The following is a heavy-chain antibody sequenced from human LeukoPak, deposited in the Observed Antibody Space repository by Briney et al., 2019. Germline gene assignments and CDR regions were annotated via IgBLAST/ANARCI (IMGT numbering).Heavy chain of an antibody. CDR2: ISGSGSST. D-gene: IGHD1-14*01. CDR3: ANYRS. J-gene: IGHJ4*02. CDR1: GFTFSSYA. V-gene: IGHV3-23*01. Sequence: SGGSLRLSCAGSGFTFSSYAMSWVRQAPGKGLEWVSGISGSGSSTHYADSVKGRFTISRDNSKSTLYLQMSSLRDEDTAVYYCANYRSWGQGTRVTVSS.